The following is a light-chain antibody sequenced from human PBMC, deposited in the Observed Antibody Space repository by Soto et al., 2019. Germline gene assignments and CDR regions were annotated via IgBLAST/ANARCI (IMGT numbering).Light chain of an antibody. CDR2: DVS. Sequence: QSALAQPRSVSGFPGQSVTISCTGTSSDVGGYNYVSWYQQHPGKAPKLMIYDVSKRPSGVPDRFSGSKSGNTASLTISGLQAEDEADYYCCSYADSSYVFGTGTKVTVL. J-gene: IGLJ1*01. CDR1: SSDVGGYNY. V-gene: IGLV2-11*01. CDR3: CSYADSSYV.